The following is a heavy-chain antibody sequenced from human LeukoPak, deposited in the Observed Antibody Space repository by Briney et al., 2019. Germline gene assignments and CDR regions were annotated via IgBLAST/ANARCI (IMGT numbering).Heavy chain of an antibody. D-gene: IGHD2-15*01. CDR2: ISYDGSNK. V-gene: IGHV3-30-3*01. Sequence: HPGGSLRLSCAASGFTFSSYAMHWVRQAPGKGLEWVAVISYDGSNKYYADSVKGRFTISRDNSKNTLYLQMNSLRAEDTAVYYCARGYCSGGSCYFNYFDYWGQGTLVTVSS. J-gene: IGHJ4*02. CDR3: ARGYCSGGSCYFNYFDY. CDR1: GFTFSSYA.